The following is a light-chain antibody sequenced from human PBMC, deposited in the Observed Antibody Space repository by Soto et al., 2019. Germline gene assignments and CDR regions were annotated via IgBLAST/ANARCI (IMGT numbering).Light chain of an antibody. CDR3: AAWDDSLIGLV. V-gene: IGLV1-44*01. J-gene: IGLJ1*01. CDR2: NNN. Sequence: QSVLTQPPSASGTPGQRVTISCSGSSSHIGSNTVNWYQQLPGTAPKLLIYNNNQRPSGVPDRFSGSKSGTSASLAISGLQSEDEAEYYCAAWDDSLIGLVFGTGTKLTVL. CDR1: SSHIGSNT.